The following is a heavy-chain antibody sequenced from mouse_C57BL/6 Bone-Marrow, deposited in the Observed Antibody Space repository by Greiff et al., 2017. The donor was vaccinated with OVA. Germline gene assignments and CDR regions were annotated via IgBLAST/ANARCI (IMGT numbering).Heavy chain of an antibody. D-gene: IGHD2-12*01. CDR2: IDPENGDT. V-gene: IGHV14-4*01. Sequence: VQLQQPGTELVKPGASVKLSCKASGYTFTSYWMHWVKQRPEQGLEWIGWIDPENGDTEYASKFQGKATITADTSSNTAYLQLSSLTSEDTAVYYCTTDTTRYFDVWGTGTTVTVSS. J-gene: IGHJ1*03. CDR1: GYTFTSYW. CDR3: TTDTTRYFDV.